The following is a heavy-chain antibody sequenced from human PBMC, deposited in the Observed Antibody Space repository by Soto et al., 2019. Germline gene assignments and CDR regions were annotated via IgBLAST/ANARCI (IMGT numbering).Heavy chain of an antibody. Sequence: ASVKVSCKASGYTFTGYYMHWVRQAPGQGLEWMGWINPNSGGTNYAQKFQGWVTMTRDTSISTAYMELSRLRSDDTAVYYCARGKAAAGVDYYYYGMDVWGQGTTVTVSS. D-gene: IGHD6-13*01. CDR1: GYTFTGYY. CDR2: INPNSGGT. J-gene: IGHJ6*02. V-gene: IGHV1-2*04. CDR3: ARGKAAAGVDYYYYGMDV.